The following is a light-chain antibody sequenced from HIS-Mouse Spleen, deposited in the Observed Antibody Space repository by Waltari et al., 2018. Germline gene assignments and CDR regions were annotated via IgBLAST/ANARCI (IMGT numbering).Light chain of an antibody. J-gene: IGLJ1*01. V-gene: IGLV1-44*01. CDR1: SSNIGSNT. CDR2: SNN. Sequence: QSVLTQPPSASGTPGQRVTISCSGSSSNIGSNTVNWYQQLPGTAPKLRIYSNNQRPSVVPDRFSGSKSGTSASRAISGLQSEDEADYYCAAWDDSLNGYVFGTGTKVTVL. CDR3: AAWDDSLNGYV.